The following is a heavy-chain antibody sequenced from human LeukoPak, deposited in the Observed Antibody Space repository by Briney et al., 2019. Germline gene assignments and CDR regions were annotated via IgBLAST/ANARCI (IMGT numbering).Heavy chain of an antibody. CDR3: AKDGNGDRGKFDY. Sequence: GRSLRLSCAASGFTFDDYAMHWVRQAPGKGLEWVSGISWNSGSISYADSVKGRFTISRDNAKNSLYLQMNSLRAEDTALYYCAKDGNGDRGKFDYWGQGTLVTVSS. CDR1: GFTFDDYA. J-gene: IGHJ4*02. D-gene: IGHD4-17*01. CDR2: ISWNSGSI. V-gene: IGHV3-9*01.